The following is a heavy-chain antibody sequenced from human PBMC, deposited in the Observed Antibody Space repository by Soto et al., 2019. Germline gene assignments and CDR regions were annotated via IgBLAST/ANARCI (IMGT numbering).Heavy chain of an antibody. D-gene: IGHD1-1*01. CDR3: TTENWNDGGNYFAS. CDR1: GITFSSAW. J-gene: IGHJ4*02. Sequence: EVQLVESGGGLVKPGGSLRLSCAASGITFSSAWMSWVRQAPGKGLEWVGRFEGNADGGTPDFAAPVKGRFSMSRDESKNTLNLQMSSLKTEDTGVDYCTTENWNDGGNYFASWGQGTLVTVSS. V-gene: IGHV3-15*04. CDR2: FEGNADGGTP.